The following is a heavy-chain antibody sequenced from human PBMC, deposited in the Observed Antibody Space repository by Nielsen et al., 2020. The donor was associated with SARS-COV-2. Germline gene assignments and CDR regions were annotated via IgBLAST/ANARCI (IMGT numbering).Heavy chain of an antibody. CDR2: ILFDGSET. CDR1: GFIFSNYA. V-gene: IGHV3-30*04. CDR3: ARDGSTVDTPADYFDS. Sequence: GGSLRLSCAASGFIFSNYAMHWVRQSPGKGLEWVALILFDGSETYYADSVKGRFTISRDNSKNTLYLEMNSLRPEDTTLYYCARDGSTVDTPADYFDSWGLGTLVIVSS. D-gene: IGHD5-18*01. J-gene: IGHJ4*02.